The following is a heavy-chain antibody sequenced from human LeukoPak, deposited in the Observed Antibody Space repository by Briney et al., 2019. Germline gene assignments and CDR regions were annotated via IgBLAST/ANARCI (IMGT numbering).Heavy chain of an antibody. Sequence: PSETLSLTCAVSGYSISSGYYWGWIRPPPGKGLQWMGYIHYSGTTHYNPSLKRRVTMSVITSKNQFSLRLSSVTAADTAVYYCARGFDGQSGYWGQGTLVTVSS. V-gene: IGHV4-28*03. J-gene: IGHJ4*02. CDR3: ARGFDGQSGY. CDR1: GYSISSGYY. D-gene: IGHD3-10*01. CDR2: IHYSGTT.